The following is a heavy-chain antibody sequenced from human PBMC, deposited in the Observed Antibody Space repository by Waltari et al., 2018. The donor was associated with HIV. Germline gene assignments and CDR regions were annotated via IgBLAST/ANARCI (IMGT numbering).Heavy chain of an antibody. J-gene: IGHJ4*02. CDR2: INPSGGST. V-gene: IGHV1-46*01. Sequence: QVQLVQSGAEVKKPGASVKVSCKASGYTFTRYYLHWVRQATGQGLEWLGIINPSGGSTSYAQKFQGRVTMTRDTSTSTVYMELSSLRSEDTAVYYCARDRNIRRIIAVAGYWGQGTLVTVSS. CDR3: ARDRNIRRIIAVAGY. D-gene: IGHD6-19*01. CDR1: GYTFTRYY.